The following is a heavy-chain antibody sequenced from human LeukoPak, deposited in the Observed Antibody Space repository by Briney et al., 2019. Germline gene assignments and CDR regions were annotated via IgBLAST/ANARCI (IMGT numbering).Heavy chain of an antibody. J-gene: IGHJ4*02. CDR2: IYSGGST. CDR3: TRGETNPFDY. Sequence: PGGSLRLSCAASGFAVSSNYMSWVRQAPGKGLEWVSVIYSGGSTYYADSVKGRFTISRNNSKNTLYLQMNSLRAEDTAVYYCTRGETNPFDYWGQGTLVTVSS. D-gene: IGHD1-14*01. CDR1: GFAVSSNY. V-gene: IGHV3-66*01.